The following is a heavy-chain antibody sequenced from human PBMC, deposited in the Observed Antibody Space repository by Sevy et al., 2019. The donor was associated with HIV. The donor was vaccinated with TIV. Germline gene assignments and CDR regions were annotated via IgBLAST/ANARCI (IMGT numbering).Heavy chain of an antibody. CDR1: GGSISSADYY. D-gene: IGHD2-15*01. CDR2: IYYSGST. V-gene: IGHV4-30-4*01. J-gene: IGHJ4*02. Sequence: SETLSLTCTVSGGSISSADYYWSWIRQPPGKGLEWIGYIYYSGSTYYNPSLKSRVTISVDTPKNQFSLKLSSVTAADTAVYYCARRNGGQFEYWGQGTLVTVSS. CDR3: ARRNGGQFEY.